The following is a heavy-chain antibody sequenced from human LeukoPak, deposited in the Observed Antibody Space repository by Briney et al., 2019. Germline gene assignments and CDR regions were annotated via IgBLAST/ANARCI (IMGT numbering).Heavy chain of an antibody. CDR1: GGSINSGASY. CDR3: AREGPRRNYYFDY. J-gene: IGHJ4*02. CDR2: IYYSGST. V-gene: IGHV4-31*03. Sequence: SETLSLTCTVSGGSINSGASYWSWIRQRPGKGLEWIGYIYYSGSTYYNPSLRSRLTISIDTSKNQFSLKLSSVTAADTAVYYCAREGPRRNYYFDYWGQGTLVTVSS.